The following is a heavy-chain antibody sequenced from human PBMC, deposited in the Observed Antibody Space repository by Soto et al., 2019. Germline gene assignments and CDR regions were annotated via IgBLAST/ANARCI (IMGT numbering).Heavy chain of an antibody. CDR3: AKVPGYDYVWGTYYYFDY. CDR2: ISGGGSST. Sequence: PGGSLSLSCAASGFTFNNYAMSWVRQAPGKGLEWVSSISGGGSSTYYADSVKGRFTISRDNSKNTLYLQMNSLRAEDTAVYYCAKVPGYDYVWGTYYYFDYWGLGALVTVSS. J-gene: IGHJ4*02. D-gene: IGHD3-16*01. CDR1: GFTFNNYA. V-gene: IGHV3-23*01.